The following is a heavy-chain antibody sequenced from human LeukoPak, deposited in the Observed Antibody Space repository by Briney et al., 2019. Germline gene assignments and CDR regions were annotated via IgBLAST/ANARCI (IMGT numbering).Heavy chain of an antibody. CDR2: INAGNGNT. CDR1: GYTFTSYA. J-gene: IGHJ4*02. V-gene: IGHV1-3*01. D-gene: IGHD1-26*01. Sequence: GASVKVSCKASGYTFTSYAMHWVRQAPGQRLEWMGWINAGNGNTKYSQKFQGRVTITRDTSASTAYMELSSLRSEDTAVYYCARGEVSVGATLSLDYWGQGTLVTVSS. CDR3: ARGEVSVGATLSLDY.